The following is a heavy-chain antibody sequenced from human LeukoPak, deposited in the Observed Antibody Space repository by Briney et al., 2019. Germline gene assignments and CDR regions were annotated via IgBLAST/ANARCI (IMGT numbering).Heavy chain of an antibody. CDR2: ISWDGGST. D-gene: IGHD1-1*01. V-gene: IGHV3-23*01. CDR3: ARERKYDSNFDY. J-gene: IGHJ4*02. Sequence: PGGSLRLSCATSGFSFSSYAMSWVRQAPGKGLEWVSRISWDGGSTYYADSVKGRFTVSRDNAKNTLYLQMNSLRAEDTAVYYCARERKYDSNFDYWGQGTLVTVSS. CDR1: GFSFSSYA.